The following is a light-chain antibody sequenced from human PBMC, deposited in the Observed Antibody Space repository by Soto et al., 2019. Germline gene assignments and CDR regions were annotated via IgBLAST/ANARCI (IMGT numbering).Light chain of an antibody. CDR2: EVS. CDR3: CSYAGSSADG. Sequence: QSALTQPASVSGSPGQSITISCTGTSSDVGSYNLVSWYQQHPGKAPKLMNYEVSKRPSGVSKRFSGSKSGNTASLTIQGLQAEDEADYYCCSYAGSSADGFGTGTKVTVL. V-gene: IGLV2-23*02. CDR1: SSDVGSYNL. J-gene: IGLJ1*01.